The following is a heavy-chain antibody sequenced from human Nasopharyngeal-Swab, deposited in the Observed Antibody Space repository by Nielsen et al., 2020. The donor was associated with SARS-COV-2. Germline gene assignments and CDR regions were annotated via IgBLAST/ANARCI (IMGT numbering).Heavy chain of an antibody. Sequence: GGSLRLSCAASGFTFSDYYMSWIRQAPGKGLELVSYITHSSSTTYYADSVKGRFIISRDNTKNPLYLHMNSLRAEDTAVYYCARERLGMDVWGKGTTVTVSS. CDR3: ARERLGMDV. D-gene: IGHD3-16*01. V-gene: IGHV3-11*01. CDR2: ITHSSSTT. CDR1: GFTFSDYY. J-gene: IGHJ6*03.